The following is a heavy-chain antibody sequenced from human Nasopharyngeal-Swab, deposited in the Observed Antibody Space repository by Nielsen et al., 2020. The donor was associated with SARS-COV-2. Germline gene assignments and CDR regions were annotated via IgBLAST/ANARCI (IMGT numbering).Heavy chain of an antibody. J-gene: IGHJ5*02. D-gene: IGHD2-2*01. CDR3: ARGYCSSTSCYWVDWFDP. V-gene: IGHV7-4-1*02. Sequence: ASVKVSCKASGYTFTSYAMNWVRQAPAQGLEWMGWINTNTGNLTYAQGFTGRFVFSLDTSVSTAYLQISSLKAEDTAVYYCARGYCSSTSCYWVDWFDPWGQGTLVTVSS. CDR2: INTNTGNL. CDR1: GYTFTSYA.